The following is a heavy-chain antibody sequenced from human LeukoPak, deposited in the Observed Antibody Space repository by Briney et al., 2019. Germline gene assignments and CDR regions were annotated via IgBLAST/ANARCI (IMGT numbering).Heavy chain of an antibody. CDR2: IYYSGST. CDR1: GGSISSSSYY. CDR3: ASMSWIQLWSSHCSGGSCPPYFDY. Sequence: SETLSLTCTVPGGSISSSSYYWGWIRQPPGKGLEWIGSIYYSGSTYYNPSLKSRVTISVDTSKNQFSLKLSSVTAADTAVYYCASMSWIQLWSSHCSGGSCPPYFDYWGQGTLVTVSS. D-gene: IGHD2-15*01. V-gene: IGHV4-39*01. J-gene: IGHJ4*02.